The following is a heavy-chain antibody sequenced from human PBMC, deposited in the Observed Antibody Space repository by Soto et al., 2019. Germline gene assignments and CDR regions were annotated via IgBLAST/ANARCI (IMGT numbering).Heavy chain of an antibody. Sequence: GGSLRLSCAASGFTFSSYGMHWVRQAPGKGLEWVAVISYDGSNKYYADSVKGRFTISRDNSKNTLYLQMNSLRAEDTAVYYCAREGYATGSVDYWGQGTLVTVSS. CDR1: GFTFSSYG. CDR2: ISYDGSNK. D-gene: IGHD3-10*01. J-gene: IGHJ4*02. V-gene: IGHV3-30*03. CDR3: AREGYATGSVDY.